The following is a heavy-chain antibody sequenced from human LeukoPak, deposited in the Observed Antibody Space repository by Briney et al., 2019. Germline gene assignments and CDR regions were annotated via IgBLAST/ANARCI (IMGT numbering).Heavy chain of an antibody. CDR3: ARKLRLGGNWFDP. CDR2: IIPISGTT. V-gene: IGHV1-69*13. J-gene: IGHJ5*02. D-gene: IGHD1-26*01. CDR1: GGTFTSYA. Sequence: SVKVSCKTSGGTFTSYAITRVRQAPGQGLEWMGKIIPISGTTNYAQKFQGRVTFTADESTSTAYMELSSLRSEDTALYYCARKLRLGGNWFDPWGQGTLVTVSS.